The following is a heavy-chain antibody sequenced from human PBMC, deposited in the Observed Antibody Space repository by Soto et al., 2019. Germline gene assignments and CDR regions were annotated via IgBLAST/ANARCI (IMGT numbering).Heavy chain of an antibody. V-gene: IGHV1-69*06. CDR2: IIPGFDAT. CDR1: GGSFTSYA. Sequence: QVQLVQSGAEVKKPGSSVKISCKSSGGSFTSYAITWVRQAPGQGLEWMGGIIPGFDATNSDQKFEGRVTMTADKSAGTAYMELTNLTSEDTALYFCARVGSTGRWHHLLYWGQGTLVTVSS. CDR3: ARVGSTGRWHHLLY. J-gene: IGHJ4*02. D-gene: IGHD2-15*01.